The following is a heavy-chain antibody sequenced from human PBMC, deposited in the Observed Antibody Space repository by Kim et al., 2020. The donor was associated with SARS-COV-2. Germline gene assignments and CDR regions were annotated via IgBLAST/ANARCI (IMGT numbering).Heavy chain of an antibody. J-gene: IGHJ4*02. V-gene: IGHV4-34*01. CDR3: ARGPSGYCSSTSCYWWPLNDY. Sequence: SETLSLTCAVYGGSFSGYYWSWIRQPPGKGLEWIGEINHSGSTNYNPSLKSRVTISVDTSKNQFSLKLSSLTAADTAVYYCARGPSGYCSSTSCYWWPLNDYWGQGTLVTVSS. CDR2: INHSGST. CDR1: GGSFSGYY. D-gene: IGHD2-2*01.